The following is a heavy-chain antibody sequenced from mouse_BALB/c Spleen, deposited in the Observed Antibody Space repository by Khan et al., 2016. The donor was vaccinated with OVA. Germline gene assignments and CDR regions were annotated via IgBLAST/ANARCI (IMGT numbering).Heavy chain of an antibody. CDR1: GYVFSDYL. V-gene: IGHV1-54*01. J-gene: IGHJ3*01. CDR2: INPGSGNT. Sequence: QVQLKQSGAEPVRPGTSVKVSCKASGYVFSDYLIAWVIQRPGQGLEWIGVINPGSGNTHYNEKFKGKATLTADKSSSTAYMQVSSLTSDDSAVYCCARGGYGTLAYWGQGTPVTDAA. D-gene: IGHD2-1*01. CDR3: ARGGYGTLAY.